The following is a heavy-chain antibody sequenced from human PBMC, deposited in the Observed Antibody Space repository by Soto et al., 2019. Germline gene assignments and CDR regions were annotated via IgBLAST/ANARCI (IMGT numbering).Heavy chain of an antibody. V-gene: IGHV3-30*18. Sequence: GGSLRLSCAASGFTFSSYGMHWVRQAPGKGLEWVAVISYDGSNKYYADPLKGRFTASRDNSKNTLYLQMSSLRAEDTAVYYCVKDGSSGWPYYYGMDVWGQGTTVTVSS. CDR3: VKDGSSGWPYYYGMDV. D-gene: IGHD6-19*01. CDR2: ISYDGSNK. CDR1: GFTFSSYG. J-gene: IGHJ6*02.